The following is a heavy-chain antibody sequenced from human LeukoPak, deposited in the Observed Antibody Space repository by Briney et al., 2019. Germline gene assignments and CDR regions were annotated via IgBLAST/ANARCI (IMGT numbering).Heavy chain of an antibody. D-gene: IGHD1-26*01. CDR2: INHSGST. CDR1: GGSFSGYY. V-gene: IGHV4-34*01. Sequence: SETLSLTCAVYGGSFSGYYWSWIRQPPGKGLEWIGEINHSGSTNYNPSLKSRVTISVDTSKNQFSLKLSSVTAADTAVYYCARHGVGAIDYWGQGTLVTVSS. J-gene: IGHJ4*02. CDR3: ARHGVGAIDY.